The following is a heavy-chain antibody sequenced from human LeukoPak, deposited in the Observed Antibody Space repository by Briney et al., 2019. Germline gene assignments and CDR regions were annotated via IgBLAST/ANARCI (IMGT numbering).Heavy chain of an antibody. D-gene: IGHD1-26*01. CDR3: ARGGGVSVGRPENWFDP. CDR2: ISSSGSTI. J-gene: IGHJ5*02. V-gene: IGHV3-48*03. Sequence: GGSLRLSCAASGFTFSSYEMNWVRQAPGKGLEWVSHISSSGSTIYYADSVKGRFTISRDNAKNSLYLQMNSLRAEDTAVYYCARGGGVSVGRPENWFDPWGQGTLVTVSS. CDR1: GFTFSSYE.